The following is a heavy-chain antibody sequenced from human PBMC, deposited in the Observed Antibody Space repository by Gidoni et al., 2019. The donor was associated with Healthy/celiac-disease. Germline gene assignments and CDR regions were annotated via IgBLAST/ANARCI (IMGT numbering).Heavy chain of an antibody. V-gene: IGHV3-33*01. CDR2: LWYDGSNK. D-gene: IGHD6-13*01. Sequence: QVQLVESGGGVVQPGRSLRLSWAASGFTFRSYGMHWVRHAPGKGLEWVAVLWYDGSNKYYADSVKGRFTISRVNSKNTLYLQMNGLRAEDTAVYYCARGRAAAGIGRHYYYYMDVWGKGTTVTVSS. J-gene: IGHJ6*03. CDR3: ARGRAAAGIGRHYYYYMDV. CDR1: GFTFRSYG.